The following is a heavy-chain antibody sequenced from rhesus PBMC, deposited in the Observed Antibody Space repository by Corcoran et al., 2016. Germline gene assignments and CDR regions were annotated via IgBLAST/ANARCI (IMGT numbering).Heavy chain of an antibody. CDR3: TRALEVGAGARYGLDS. CDR1: GFTFDDYA. CDR2: ISWNSGTI. J-gene: IGHJ6*01. V-gene: IGHV3-134*01. D-gene: IGHD1-44*02. Sequence: EVQLVESGGALAQPGGSLRLSCAAFGFTFDDYAMHWVRQAPGKGLEWVSRISWNSGTIYYADSVKGRFTISRDNAKNSLFLQMDRLRAEDTAVYYCTRALEVGAGARYGLDSWGQGVVVTVSS.